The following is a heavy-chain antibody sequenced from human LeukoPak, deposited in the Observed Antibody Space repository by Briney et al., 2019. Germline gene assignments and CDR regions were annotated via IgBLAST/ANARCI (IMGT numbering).Heavy chain of an antibody. J-gene: IGHJ4*02. V-gene: IGHV3-30*18. CDR1: GFTFSSYG. CDR2: ISYDGSNK. Sequence: GGSLRLSCAASGFTFSSYGMHWVRQAPGKGLEWVAVISYDGSNKYYADSVKGRFTISRDNSKNTLYLQMNSLRAEDTAVYYCAKSGGYSSSWCFDYWGQGTLVTVSS. CDR3: AKSGGYSSSWCFDY. D-gene: IGHD6-13*01.